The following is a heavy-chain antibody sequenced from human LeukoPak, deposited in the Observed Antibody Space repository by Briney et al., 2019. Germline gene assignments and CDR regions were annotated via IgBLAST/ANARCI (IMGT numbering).Heavy chain of an antibody. V-gene: IGHV7-4-1*02. J-gene: IGHJ3*02. CDR1: GYTFTSYA. Sequence: GASVKVSCKASGYTFTSYAMNWVRQAPGQVLEWMGWINTNTGNPTYAQGFTGRFVFSLDTSVSTAYLQISSLKAEDTAVYYCARARSGWTSDAFDIWGQGTMVTVSS. D-gene: IGHD6-19*01. CDR2: INTNTGNP. CDR3: ARARSGWTSDAFDI.